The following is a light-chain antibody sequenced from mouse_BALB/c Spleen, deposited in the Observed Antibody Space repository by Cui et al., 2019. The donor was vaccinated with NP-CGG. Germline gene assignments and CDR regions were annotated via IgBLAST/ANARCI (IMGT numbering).Light chain of an antibody. CDR3: ALWYSNHWV. CDR2: GTN. Sequence: AFVPQEFALTTSPGETVTLTCRSSTGAVTTSNYANWVQEKPDHLFTGLIGGTNNRAPGVPARFSGSLIGDKAALTITGAQTEDEAIYFCALWYSNHWVFGGGTKLTVL. J-gene: IGLJ1*01. V-gene: IGLV1*01. CDR1: TGAVTTSNY.